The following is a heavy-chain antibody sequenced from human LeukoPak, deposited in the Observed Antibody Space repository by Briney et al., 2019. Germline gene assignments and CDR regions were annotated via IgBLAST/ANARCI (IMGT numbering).Heavy chain of an antibody. CDR1: GGSISSYY. D-gene: IGHD3-22*01. V-gene: IGHV4-4*07. Sequence: PSETLSLTCTVSGGSISSYYWSWIRQPAGKGLEWIGRIYTSGSTNYNPSLKRRVTISVDTSKNQFSLKLSSVTAADTAVYYCARTPDYYDSSGFNWFDPWGQGTLVTVSS. CDR2: IYTSGST. J-gene: IGHJ5*02. CDR3: ARTPDYYDSSGFNWFDP.